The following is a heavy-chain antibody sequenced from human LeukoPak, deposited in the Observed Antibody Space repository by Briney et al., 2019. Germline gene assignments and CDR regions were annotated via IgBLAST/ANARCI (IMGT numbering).Heavy chain of an antibody. D-gene: IGHD3-10*01. J-gene: IGHJ4*02. CDR1: GGSISPYY. Sequence: SETLSLTCTVSGGSISPYYWSWIRQPPGKGLEWIGYIYYSGSTNYNPSLKSRVTISVDTSKNQFSLKLSSVTAADTAVYYCARSAGSGSYYNLEGLGDWGQGTLVTVSS. V-gene: IGHV4-59*01. CDR2: IYYSGST. CDR3: ARSAGSGSYYNLEGLGD.